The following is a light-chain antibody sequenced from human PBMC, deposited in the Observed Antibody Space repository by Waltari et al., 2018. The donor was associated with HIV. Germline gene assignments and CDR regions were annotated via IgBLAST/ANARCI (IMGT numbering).Light chain of an antibody. Sequence: QSALTQPASMSGSPGQSITISCPGSRLDIGLYDFVSWYQHLPNTAPQLIIYGVNRRPLGITSRFSAANSGDVASLTISGLQAEDEADYYCTSHTLTRILLFGGGTRLTVL. CDR2: GVN. J-gene: IGLJ3*02. CDR3: TSHTLTRILL. CDR1: RLDIGLYDF. V-gene: IGLV2-14*01.